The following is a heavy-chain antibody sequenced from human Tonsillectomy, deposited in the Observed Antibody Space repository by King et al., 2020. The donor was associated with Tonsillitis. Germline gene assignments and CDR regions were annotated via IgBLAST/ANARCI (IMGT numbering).Heavy chain of an antibody. CDR2: IYYSGST. Sequence: VQLQESGPGLVKPSETLSLTCTVSGGSISSYYWSWIRQPPGKGLEWIGYIYYSGSTNYNPSLKSRVTISVDTSKNQFSLKLSSVTAADTAVYYCARHVGYGDWFDPWGQGTLVTVSS. D-gene: IGHD5-12*01. J-gene: IGHJ5*02. CDR1: GGSISSYY. V-gene: IGHV4-59*08. CDR3: ARHVGYGDWFDP.